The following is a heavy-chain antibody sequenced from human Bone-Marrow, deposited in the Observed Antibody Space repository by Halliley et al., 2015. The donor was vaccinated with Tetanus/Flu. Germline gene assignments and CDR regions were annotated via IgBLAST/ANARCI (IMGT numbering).Heavy chain of an antibody. D-gene: IGHD4-17*01. J-gene: IGHJ4*02. CDR1: GFTFSSYS. V-gene: IGHV3-21*01. CDR3: ARDRFQTTLGYFDY. Sequence: SLRLSCAASGFTFSSYSMNWVRQAPGKGLEWVSSISSSSSYIYYADSVKGRFTISRDNAKNSLYLQMNSLRAEDTAVYYCARDRFQTTLGYFDYWGQGTLVTVSS. CDR2: ISSSSSYI.